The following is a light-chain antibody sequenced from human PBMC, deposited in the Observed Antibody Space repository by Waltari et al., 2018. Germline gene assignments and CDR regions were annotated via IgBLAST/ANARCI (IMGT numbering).Light chain of an antibody. CDR1: QSVSSN. Sequence: ETVMTQSPATLSVSPGERLTLFCRASQSVSSNLAWYQQKPGQAPRLLIYGASTRATGIPARFSGSGSGTEFSLTISSLQSEDFAVYYCQQYNNWPRTFGQGTKVEIK. CDR2: GAS. V-gene: IGKV3-15*01. CDR3: QQYNNWPRT. J-gene: IGKJ1*01.